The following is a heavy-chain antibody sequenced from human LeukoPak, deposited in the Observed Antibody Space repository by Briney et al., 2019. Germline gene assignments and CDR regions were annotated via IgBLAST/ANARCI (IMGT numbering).Heavy chain of an antibody. D-gene: IGHD6-19*01. V-gene: IGHV3-30*18. Sequence: GGSLRLSCAASGFTFSSYGMHWVRQAPGKGLEWVAVISYDGSNKYYADSVKGRFTISRDNSKNTLYLQMNSLRAEDTAVYYCAKGIAVAGIFAGFDYWGQGTLVTVSS. CDR1: GFTFSSYG. CDR2: ISYDGSNK. J-gene: IGHJ4*02. CDR3: AKGIAVAGIFAGFDY.